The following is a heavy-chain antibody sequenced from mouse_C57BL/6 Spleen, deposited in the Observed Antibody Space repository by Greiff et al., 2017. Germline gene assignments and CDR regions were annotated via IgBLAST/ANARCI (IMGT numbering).Heavy chain of an antibody. Sequence: QVQLQQPGAELVKPGASVKMSCKASGYTFTSYWITWVKQRPGPGLEWIGDIYPGSGSTNYNEKFKSKATLTVDTSSSTAYMQVSSLTSEDSAVYYGAREGGYGNYEDWFAYWGQGTLVTVSA. V-gene: IGHV1-55*01. J-gene: IGHJ3*01. CDR3: AREGGYGNYEDWFAY. CDR2: IYPGSGST. CDR1: GYTFTSYW. D-gene: IGHD2-1*01.